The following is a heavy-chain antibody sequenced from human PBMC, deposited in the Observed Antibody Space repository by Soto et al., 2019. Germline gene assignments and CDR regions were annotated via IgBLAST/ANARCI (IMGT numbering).Heavy chain of an antibody. CDR1: WNSLSEKRDG. Sequence: QNPSHTCDVSWNSLSEKRDGWNLIRQSPTTGLEWLGRTYYWSKWYNDYAVSVKSRITINQDTSKSHCSLQLNSVTPEVTAVYYCARGRALIVGATTVAWFDPWGQGTLVTVSS. J-gene: IGHJ5*02. V-gene: IGHV6-1*01. CDR2: TYYWSKWYN. D-gene: IGHD1-26*01. CDR3: ARGRALIVGATTVAWFDP.